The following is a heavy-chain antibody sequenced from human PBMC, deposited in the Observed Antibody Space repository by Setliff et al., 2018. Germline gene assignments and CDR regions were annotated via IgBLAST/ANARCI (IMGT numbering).Heavy chain of an antibody. CDR3: ARDRTAYNYGMDV. CDR1: GGSLTQRY. D-gene: IGHD5-18*01. CDR2: VYYNGNT. J-gene: IGHJ6*02. V-gene: IGHV4-59*11. Sequence: SETLSLTCTLSGGSLTQRYWSWVRQPPGKGLEWIGYVYYNGNTNYSPSLKSRVTISADTSKNQVSLKLISATAADTAVYYCARDRTAYNYGMDVWGQGTTVTVSS.